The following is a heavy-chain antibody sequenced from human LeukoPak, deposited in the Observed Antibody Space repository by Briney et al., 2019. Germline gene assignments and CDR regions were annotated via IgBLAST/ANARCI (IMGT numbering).Heavy chain of an antibody. V-gene: IGHV5-51*01. CDR1: GYSFTSSYW. D-gene: IGHD5-24*01. Sequence: GESLKISCKASGYSFTSSYWIGWVRQTPGKGLEWMGVIYPADFNTIYSPSFQGQVTISADKSTSTACLQWSSLKASDTAMYYCALRVGRDGYKGWGQGTMVTVSS. CDR2: IYPADFNT. J-gene: IGHJ3*01. CDR3: ALRVGRDGYKG.